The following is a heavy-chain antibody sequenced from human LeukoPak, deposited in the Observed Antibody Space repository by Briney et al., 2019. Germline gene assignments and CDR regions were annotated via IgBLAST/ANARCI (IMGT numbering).Heavy chain of an antibody. Sequence: GRSLRLSCAASGFTFSRYPMHWVRQAPGKGLEWVAVIWYDGSNKYYADSVKGRFTISRDNSKNTLYLQMNSLRAEDTAVYYCARDGNSGWYPMYDYWGQGTLVTVSS. CDR3: ARDGNSGWYPMYDY. CDR1: GFTFSRYP. CDR2: IWYDGSNK. V-gene: IGHV3-33*08. D-gene: IGHD6-19*01. J-gene: IGHJ4*02.